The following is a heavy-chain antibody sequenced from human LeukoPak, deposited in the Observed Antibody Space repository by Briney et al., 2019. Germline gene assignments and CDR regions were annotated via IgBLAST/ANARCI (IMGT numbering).Heavy chain of an antibody. CDR1: GYTFTDHY. Sequence: ASMKVSCKASGYTFTDHYIHWVREAPGEGLEWMGRIDPKRGVTDYAQKFQGRVAMTRDTSISTVYMELGRLRSDDTAVYYCARGKYRYAVDYWGQGTRVTVPT. V-gene: IGHV1-2*06. J-gene: IGHJ4*02. D-gene: IGHD5-18*01. CDR2: IDPKRGVT. CDR3: ARGKYRYAVDY.